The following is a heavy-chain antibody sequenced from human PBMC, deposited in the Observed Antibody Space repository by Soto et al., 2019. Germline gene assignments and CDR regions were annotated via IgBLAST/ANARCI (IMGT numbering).Heavy chain of an antibody. CDR2: IRGDGGQT. D-gene: IGHD3-9*01. CDR1: GFTFSSYG. J-gene: IGHJ4*02. CDR3: ARDVGLDSDDFFAY. V-gene: IGHV3-23*01. Sequence: LRLSCTASGFTFSSYGMGWVRQAPGKGLQWVSTIRGDGGQTHYTDSVKGRFSISRDNSKNTVYLQMDSLRAEDTAMYFCARDVGLDSDDFFAYWGQGTQVTVSS.